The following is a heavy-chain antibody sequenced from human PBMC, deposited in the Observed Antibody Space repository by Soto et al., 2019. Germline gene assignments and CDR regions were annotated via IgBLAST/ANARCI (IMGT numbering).Heavy chain of an antibody. CDR2: IRGDGGQT. D-gene: IGHD3-9*01. CDR1: GFTFSSYG. J-gene: IGHJ4*02. CDR3: ARDVGLDSDDFFAY. V-gene: IGHV3-23*01. Sequence: LRLSCTASGFTFSSYGMGWVRQAPGKGLQWVSTIRGDGGQTHYTDSVKGRFSISRDNSKNTVYLQMDSLRAEDTAMYFCARDVGLDSDDFFAYWGQGTQVTVSS.